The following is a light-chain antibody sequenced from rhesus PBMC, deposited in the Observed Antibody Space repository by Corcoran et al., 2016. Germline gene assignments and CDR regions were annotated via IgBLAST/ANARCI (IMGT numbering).Light chain of an antibody. CDR1: QGISSW. Sequence: DILMTQSPFSLPASVGDRVTITCRASQGISSWLAWYQQKPVKAPKLLLYKASSLQSGVPSRFSGSGSRTDFTLTISSRQPEDFATYYYPQYNSAPFTFGAETKLGIK. CDR3: PQYNSAPFT. CDR2: KAS. J-gene: IGKJ3*01. V-gene: IGKV1-21*01.